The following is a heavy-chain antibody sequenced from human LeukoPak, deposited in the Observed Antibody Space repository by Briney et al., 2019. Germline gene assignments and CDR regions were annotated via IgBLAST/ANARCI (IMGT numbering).Heavy chain of an antibody. CDR2: INHNGNVN. CDR1: GFTFSSYW. CDR3: ARGGGLDV. V-gene: IGHV3-7*03. D-gene: IGHD3-16*01. Sequence: GGSLRLSCAASGFTFSSYWMSWVRQAPGKGLEWVASINHNGNVNYYVDSVKGRFTISRDNAKNSLYLQMSNLRAEDTAVYFCARGGGLDVWGQGAAVTVSS. J-gene: IGHJ6*02.